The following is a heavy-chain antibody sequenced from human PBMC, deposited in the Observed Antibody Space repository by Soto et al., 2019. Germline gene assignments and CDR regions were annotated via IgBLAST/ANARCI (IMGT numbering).Heavy chain of an antibody. V-gene: IGHV4-30-2*01. J-gene: IGHJ6*02. Sequence: SETLSLTCAVSGGCISSGGYSWSWIRQPPGKGLEWIGYIYHSGSTYYNPSLKSRVTISVDRSKNQFSLKLSSVTAADTAVYYCARGQYYYYGMDVWGQGTTVTVSS. CDR1: GGCISSGGYS. CDR2: IYHSGST. CDR3: ARGQYYYYGMDV.